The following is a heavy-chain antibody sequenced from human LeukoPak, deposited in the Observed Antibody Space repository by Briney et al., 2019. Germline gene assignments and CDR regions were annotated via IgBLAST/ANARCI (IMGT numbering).Heavy chain of an antibody. J-gene: IGHJ5*02. CDR3: ARGGGLWFGELLRTWFDL. Sequence: SETLSLTCTVSGGSISSGGYYWSWIRQHPGKGLEWIGYTYYSGSTNYNPSLKSRVTISVDTSKNQFSLKLSSVTAADTAVYYCARGGGLWFGELLRTWFDLWGQGTLVIVSS. V-gene: IGHV4-31*03. D-gene: IGHD3-10*01. CDR1: GGSISSGGYY. CDR2: TYYSGST.